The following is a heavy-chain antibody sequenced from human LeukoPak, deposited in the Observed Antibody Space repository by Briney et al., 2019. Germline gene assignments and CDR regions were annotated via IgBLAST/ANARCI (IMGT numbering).Heavy chain of an antibody. CDR3: ARGRGGTVVRGYLDY. CDR2: MNSNSGNT. CDR1: GYTFTNYD. D-gene: IGHD3-10*01. J-gene: IGHJ4*02. V-gene: IGHV1-8*01. Sequence: ASVKVSCKASGYTFTNYDIMWVRQATGQGPEWMGWMNSNSGNTGSAQKFQGRVTMTRDTSTNTAYMELHSLTSEDTAVYYCARGRGGTVVRGYLDYWGQGTLVTVSS.